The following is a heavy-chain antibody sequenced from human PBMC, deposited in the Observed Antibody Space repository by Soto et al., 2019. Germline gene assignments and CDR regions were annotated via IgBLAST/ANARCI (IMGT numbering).Heavy chain of an antibody. J-gene: IGHJ6*02. CDR1: GYSFTSYW. CDR3: ARRIAAAGTYYYYGMDV. CDR2: IYPGVSVT. D-gene: IGHD6-13*01. Sequence: GESLKISCKGSGYSFTSYWIGWVRQMPGKGLEWMGFIYPGVSVTRYSPSFQGQVTISADKSISTAYLQWSSLKASDTAMYYCARRIAAAGTYYYYGMDVWGQGTTVTVSS. V-gene: IGHV5-51*01.